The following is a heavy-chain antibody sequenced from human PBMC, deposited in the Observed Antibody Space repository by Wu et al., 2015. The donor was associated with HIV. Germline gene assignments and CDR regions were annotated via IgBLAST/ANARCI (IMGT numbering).Heavy chain of an antibody. V-gene: IGHV1-69*13. D-gene: IGHD2-15*01. J-gene: IGHJ4*02. CDR3: ARRPQLVDQ. Sequence: QVQLIQSGAEVKKPGSSVKISCKTSGGTFSSYAINWVRQAPGQGLEWMGRIIPMFGTPDYARKFLGRVTITADDSTTTSYLELRSLKSQDTGIYFCARRPQLVDQWGQGTLATVSS. CDR2: IIPMFGTP. CDR1: GGTFSSYA.